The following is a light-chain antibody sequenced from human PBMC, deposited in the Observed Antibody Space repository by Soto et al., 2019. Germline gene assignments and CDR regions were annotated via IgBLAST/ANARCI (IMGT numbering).Light chain of an antibody. V-gene: IGKV3-11*01. CDR1: QSISSY. CDR3: QQRSNWL. CDR2: DAS. J-gene: IGKJ3*01. Sequence: ELVLTKSPATLSLSPGARATVSCRASQSISSYLAWYQQKPGQAPRLLIYDASNRATGIPARFSGSGSGTDFTLTISSLEPEDLAVYYCQQRSNWLFGPGTKGDIQ.